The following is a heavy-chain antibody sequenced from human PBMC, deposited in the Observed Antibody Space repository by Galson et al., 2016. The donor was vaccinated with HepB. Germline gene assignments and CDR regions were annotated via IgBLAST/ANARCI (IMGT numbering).Heavy chain of an antibody. CDR1: GFPFSINS. D-gene: IGHD6-13*01. V-gene: IGHV3-48*04. Sequence: SLRLSCAASGFPFSINSMNWVRQAPGKGLEWVSYIGGTTSTIFYADSVKGRFTISRDNAEDSLYLQMNNLRAEDSAIYYCAREYAPAAGGGFDYWGQGTLVIVSS. J-gene: IGHJ4*02. CDR3: AREYAPAAGGGFDY. CDR2: IGGTTSTI.